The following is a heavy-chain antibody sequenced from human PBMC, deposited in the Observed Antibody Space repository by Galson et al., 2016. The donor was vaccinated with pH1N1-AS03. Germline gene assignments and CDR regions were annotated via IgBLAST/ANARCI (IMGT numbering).Heavy chain of an antibody. J-gene: IGHJ2*01. D-gene: IGHD3-22*01. CDR3: ARPLLGVYYESSGYSYWYYGL. CDR2: IYSSGRT. Sequence: LSLTCSVSGGSINNFYWNWIRQSPGKALEWIGFIYSSGRTVYNPSLESRVTISVETSENQFSLTLNSVTAADTAVYYCARPLLGVYYESSGYSYWYYGLWGRGTLVTVSS. V-gene: IGHV4-59*08. CDR1: GGSINNFY.